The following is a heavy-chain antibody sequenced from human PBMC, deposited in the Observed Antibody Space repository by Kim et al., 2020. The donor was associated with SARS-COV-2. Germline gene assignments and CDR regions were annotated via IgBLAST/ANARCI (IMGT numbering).Heavy chain of an antibody. CDR1: GFTFSSYA. V-gene: IGHV3-30*18. CDR3: AKDRSGWGDYYFYGLDV. CDR2: ISSDGKNK. J-gene: IGHJ6*02. Sequence: GRSLRLSCAASGFTFSSYAMHWVRQAPGKGLEWVAVISSDGKNKYYADPVKGRFTISRDNSKKTLYLEMNNLRPEDTAVYYCAKDRSGWGDYYFYGLDVWGQGTTVTVSS. D-gene: IGHD6-19*01.